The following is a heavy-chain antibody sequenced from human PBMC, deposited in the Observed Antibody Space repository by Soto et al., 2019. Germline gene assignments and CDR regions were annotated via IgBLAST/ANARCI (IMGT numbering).Heavy chain of an antibody. CDR3: ARVFGWGGGYYYGMDV. CDR2: ISSSSSYI. Sequence: GALRLSCAASGFTFSSCSMNWVRQAPGKGLEWVSSISSSSSYIYYADSVKGRFTISRDNAKNSLYLQMNSLRAEDTAVYYCARVFGWGGGYYYGMDVWGQGTTVTVSS. CDR1: GFTFSSCS. J-gene: IGHJ6*02. V-gene: IGHV3-21*01. D-gene: IGHD7-27*01.